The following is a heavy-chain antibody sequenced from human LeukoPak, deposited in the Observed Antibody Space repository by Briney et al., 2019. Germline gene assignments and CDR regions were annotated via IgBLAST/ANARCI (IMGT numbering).Heavy chain of an antibody. V-gene: IGHV1-69*13. CDR3: ASRNYCTNGVCLYYFDY. CDR1: GGTFSSCA. CDR2: IIPIFGTA. D-gene: IGHD2-8*01. Sequence: SVKVSCKASGGTFSSCAISWVRQAPGQGLEWMGGIIPIFGTANYAQKSQGRVTITADESTSTAYMELSSLRSEDTAVYYCASRNYCTNGVCLYYFDYWGQGTLVTVSS. J-gene: IGHJ4*02.